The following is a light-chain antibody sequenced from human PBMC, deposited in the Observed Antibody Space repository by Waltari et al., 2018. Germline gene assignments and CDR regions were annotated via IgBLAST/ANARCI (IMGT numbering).Light chain of an antibody. CDR3: QSYDSGLSGYV. CDR1: SSNIGSFD. Sequence: QSVLTQPPSVSGAPGQRVTISCTGSSSNIGSFDVHWYQQLPGTAPKLLISGNSNRPSGVPDRFSGSKSGTSASLAVSGLQAEDEADYFCQSYDSGLSGYVFGFGTKVTVL. V-gene: IGLV1-40*01. CDR2: GNS. J-gene: IGLJ1*01.